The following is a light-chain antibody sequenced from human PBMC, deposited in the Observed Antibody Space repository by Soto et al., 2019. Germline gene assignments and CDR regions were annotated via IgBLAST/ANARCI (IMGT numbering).Light chain of an antibody. CDR3: SSYTSSYTLV. CDR2: DVN. J-gene: IGLJ2*01. Sequence: QSALTQPASLSGSPGQSITISCTGTSSYVGAYDSVSWYQQHPGKAPKLMIYDVNNRPSGVSNRFSGSKSGNTASLTISGLQTEDEADYYCSSYTSSYTLVFGGGTKLTVL. CDR1: SSYVGAYDS. V-gene: IGLV2-14*01.